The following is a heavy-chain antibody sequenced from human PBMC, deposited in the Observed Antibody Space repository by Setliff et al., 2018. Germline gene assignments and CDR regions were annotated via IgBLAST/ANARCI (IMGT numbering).Heavy chain of an antibody. CDR3: ARGGLRWFNFDY. CDR2: IYYSGST. Sequence: SETLSLTCTVSGGSISSGDYYWSWIRQPPGKGLEWIGYIYYSGSTCYNPSLKSRVTISVDTSKNQFSLKLSSVTAADTAVYYCARGGLRWFNFDYWGQGTLVTVSS. CDR1: GGSISSGDYY. D-gene: IGHD4-17*01. V-gene: IGHV4-30-4*08. J-gene: IGHJ4*02.